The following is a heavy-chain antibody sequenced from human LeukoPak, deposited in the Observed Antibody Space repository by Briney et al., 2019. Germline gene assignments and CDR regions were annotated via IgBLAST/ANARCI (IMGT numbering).Heavy chain of an antibody. CDR1: GGTFISYA. V-gene: IGHV1-69*05. CDR2: IIPIFGTA. CDR3: ARGAADIVPLSLSPRARYSYGPGAFDI. J-gene: IGHJ3*02. D-gene: IGHD5-18*01. Sequence: GASVKVSCKASGGTFISYAISWVRQAPGQGLEWMGGIIPIFGTANYAQKFQGRVTITTDESTSTAYMELSSLRSEDTAVYYCARGAADIVPLSLSPRARYSYGPGAFDIWGQGTMVTVSS.